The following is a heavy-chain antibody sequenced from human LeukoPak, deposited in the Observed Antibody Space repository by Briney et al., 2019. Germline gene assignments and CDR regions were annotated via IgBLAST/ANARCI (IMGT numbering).Heavy chain of an antibody. CDR2: INWNGGST. V-gene: IGHV3-20*04. D-gene: IGHD3-10*01. CDR3: ARDDRDYGSGSPYFDY. Sequence: GGSLRLSCAASGFTFDDYGMSWVRQAPGKGLEWVSGINWNGGSTGYADSVKGRFTISRDNAENSLYLQMNSLRAEDTALYYCARDDRDYGSGSPYFDYWGQGTLVTVSS. J-gene: IGHJ4*02. CDR1: GFTFDDYG.